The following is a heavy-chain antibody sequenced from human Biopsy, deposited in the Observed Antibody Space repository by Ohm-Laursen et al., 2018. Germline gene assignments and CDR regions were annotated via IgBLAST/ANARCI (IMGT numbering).Heavy chain of an antibody. J-gene: IGHJ4*02. CDR3: ARQEFATSPLDY. V-gene: IGHV4-39*01. D-gene: IGHD3-10*01. CDR2: IYYSGST. CDR1: GGSVSRRSYY. Sequence: TLSFTCTVTGGSVSRRSYYWDWIRQPPGKGLEWFGGIYYSGSTYYNPSLKSQVTISADRSKNQFSLKLTLVTAADTAMYYCARQEFATSPLDYWGQGSLVTVSS.